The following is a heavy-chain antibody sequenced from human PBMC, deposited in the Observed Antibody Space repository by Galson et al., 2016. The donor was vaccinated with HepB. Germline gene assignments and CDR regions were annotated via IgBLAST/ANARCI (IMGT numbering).Heavy chain of an antibody. V-gene: IGHV3-21*01. CDR2: ISSSSSYI. CDR3: ARGGLRSLEWHQLNYDY. D-gene: IGHD3-3*01. CDR1: GFTFSSYS. Sequence: SLRLSCAASGFTFSSYSMNWVRQAPGKGLEWVSSISSSSSYIYYADSVKGRFTISRDNAKNSLYLQMNSLRAEDTAVYYCARGGLRSLEWHQLNYDYWGQGTMVTVSS. J-gene: IGHJ3*01.